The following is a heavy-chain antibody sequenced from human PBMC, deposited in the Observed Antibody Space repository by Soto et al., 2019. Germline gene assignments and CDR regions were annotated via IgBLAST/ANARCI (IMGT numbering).Heavy chain of an antibody. CDR2: IIPILGIA. CDR3: ERGLYSGYDYLDY. V-gene: IGHV1-69*02. J-gene: IGHJ4*02. D-gene: IGHD5-12*01. Sequence: QVQLVQSGAAVKKPGSSVKVSCKASGGTFSSYTISWVRQAPGQGLEWMGRIIPILGIANYAQKFQGRVTITADKSTSTAYMELRSLRSEDTAVYYCERGLYSGYDYLDYWGQGTLVTVSS. CDR1: GGTFSSYT.